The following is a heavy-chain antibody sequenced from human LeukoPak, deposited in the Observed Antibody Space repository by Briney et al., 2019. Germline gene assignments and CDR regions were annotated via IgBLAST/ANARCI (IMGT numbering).Heavy chain of an antibody. CDR3: ASLQAMAGTFDY. D-gene: IGHD6-19*01. Sequence: SETLSLTCTVSGGSISSNSYYWVWIRQPPGKGLEWIASINYSGSTHYNPSLKSRVTISVDTSKNQFSLKLSSVTAADTAVYYCASLQAMAGTFDYWGQGTLVTVSS. CDR1: GGSISSNSYY. J-gene: IGHJ4*02. CDR2: INYSGST. V-gene: IGHV4-39*01.